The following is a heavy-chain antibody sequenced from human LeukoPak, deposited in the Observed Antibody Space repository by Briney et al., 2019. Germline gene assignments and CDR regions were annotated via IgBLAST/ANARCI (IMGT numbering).Heavy chain of an antibody. CDR3: ASSLQYGYYYYMDV. Sequence: PGGSLRLSCAASGFSFSGSAMHWVRQASGKGLEWVGRIRGKVHSYATAYAASVKGRFTISRDDSKNMAYLQMNSLKTEDTAVYYCASSLQYGYYYYMDVWGKGTTVTVSS. CDR1: GFSFSGSA. V-gene: IGHV3-73*01. CDR2: IRGKVHSYAT. D-gene: IGHD4-11*01. J-gene: IGHJ6*03.